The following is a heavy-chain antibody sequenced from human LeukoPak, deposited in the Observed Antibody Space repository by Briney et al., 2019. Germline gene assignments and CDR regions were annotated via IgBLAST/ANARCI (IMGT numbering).Heavy chain of an antibody. J-gene: IGHJ5*02. CDR3: AKSPASAYCSSTSCWFDP. Sequence: GGSLRLSCAASGFTFSSYRMSWVRQAPGKGLEWVANIKQDGSEKYYVDSVKGRFTISRDNAKNSLYPQMNSLRAEDTAVYYCAKSPASAYCSSTSCWFDPWGQGTLVTVSS. CDR1: GFTFSSYR. CDR2: IKQDGSEK. V-gene: IGHV3-7*01. D-gene: IGHD2-2*01.